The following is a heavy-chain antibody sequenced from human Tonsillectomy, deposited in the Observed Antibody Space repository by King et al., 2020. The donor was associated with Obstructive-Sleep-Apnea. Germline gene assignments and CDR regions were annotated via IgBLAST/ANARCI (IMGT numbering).Heavy chain of an antibody. Sequence: VTLKESGPVLVKPTETLTLTCTVSGFSLSNARMGVSWIRQPPGKALEWLAHIFSNDEKTYRTSLKSRLTISKDTPKSQVVLTMTNMDPVDTATYYCERYPIAAASNWLDPWGQGTLVTVSS. CDR2: IFSNDEK. CDR1: GFSLSNARMG. V-gene: IGHV2-26*01. CDR3: ERYPIAAASNWLDP. J-gene: IGHJ5*02. D-gene: IGHD6-13*01.